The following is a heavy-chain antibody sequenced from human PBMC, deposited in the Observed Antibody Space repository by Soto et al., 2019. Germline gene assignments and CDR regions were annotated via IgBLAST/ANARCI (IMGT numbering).Heavy chain of an antibody. CDR2: INAGNGNT. V-gene: IGHV1-3*01. D-gene: IGHD6-19*01. CDR1: GYTCTVYS. CDR3: ERAVAVPADFXY. Sequence: ASVKVSCKASGYTCTVYSMHWVRQAPGQRLEWMGWINAGNGNTKYSQKFQGRVTITRDTSASTAYMELSSLRSEDTAVYYCERAVAVPADFXYWGQGTLVXVSS. J-gene: IGHJ4*02.